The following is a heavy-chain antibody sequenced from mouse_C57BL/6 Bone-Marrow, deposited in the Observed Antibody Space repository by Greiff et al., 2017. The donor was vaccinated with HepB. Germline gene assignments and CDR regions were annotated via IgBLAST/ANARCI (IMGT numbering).Heavy chain of an antibody. Sequence: VKLQESGAELARPGASVKMSCKASGYTFTSYTMHWVKQRPGQGLEWIGYINPSSGYTKYNQKFKDKATLTADKSSSTAYMQLSSLTSEDSAVYYCARYAYDGYPWFAYWGQGTLVTVSA. CDR1: GYTFTSYT. CDR3: ARYAYDGYPWFAY. J-gene: IGHJ3*01. CDR2: INPSSGYT. V-gene: IGHV1-4*01. D-gene: IGHD2-3*01.